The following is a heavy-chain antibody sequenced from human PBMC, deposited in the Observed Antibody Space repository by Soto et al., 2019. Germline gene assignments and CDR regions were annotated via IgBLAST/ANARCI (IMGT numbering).Heavy chain of an antibody. CDR1: GGTFSTSA. J-gene: IGHJ6*02. D-gene: IGHD3-3*02. Sequence: QVQLMQSGAEVKKPGSSVKVSCKASGGTFSTSAISWVRQAPGEGLEWVGGIMPVFATPDYAQKVQGRVTIAADEATTTASLELTGLTTADTAVYYCARDKDRQQLGGNYYYILDVWGQGTAITVSS. CDR2: IMPVFATP. V-gene: IGHV1-69*12. CDR3: ARDKDRQQLGGNYYYILDV.